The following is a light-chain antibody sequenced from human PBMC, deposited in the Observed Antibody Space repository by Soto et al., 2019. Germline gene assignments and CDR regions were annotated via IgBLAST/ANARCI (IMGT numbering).Light chain of an antibody. J-gene: IGLJ1*01. Sequence: QSALTQPPSASGSPGESVTISCTGTSSDAGGYNFVSWYQQHPGKAPKLMIYDVTKRPSGVPDRFSGSKSGNTASLTVSGLQAVYEADYYCSSYAGTHIVFGTVTNVTVL. CDR3: SSYAGTHIV. CDR2: DVT. CDR1: SSDAGGYNF. V-gene: IGLV2-8*01.